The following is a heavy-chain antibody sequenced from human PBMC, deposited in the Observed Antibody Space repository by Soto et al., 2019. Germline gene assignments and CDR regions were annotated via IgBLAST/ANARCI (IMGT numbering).Heavy chain of an antibody. V-gene: IGHV4-4*07. J-gene: IGHJ5*02. CDR3: ARGTIFGVVNGFDP. CDR1: GGSISSYY. CDR2: IYTSGST. D-gene: IGHD3-3*01. Sequence: QVQLQESGPGLVKPSETLSLTCTVSGGSISSYYWSWIRQPAGKGLEWIGRIYTSGSTNYNPSLKSRVTMSVDTSKNQFSLKLSSVTAADTTVYYCARGTIFGVVNGFDPWGQGTLVTVSS.